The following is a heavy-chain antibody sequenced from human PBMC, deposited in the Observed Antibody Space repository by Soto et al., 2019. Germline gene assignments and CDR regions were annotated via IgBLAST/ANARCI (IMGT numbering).Heavy chain of an antibody. J-gene: IGHJ4*02. D-gene: IGHD1-7*01. CDR1: GLTFSAYY. Sequence: QVHLVESGGGLVKPGGSLRLSCAASGLTFSAYYMSWIRRAPGKGLGWVSYISSSGGTIYYADSVKGRFTISRDNAKNSLYLQMNSLRAEDTAVYYCARRPMSISGTGFDYWGQGTLVTVSS. CDR3: ARRPMSISGTGFDY. V-gene: IGHV3-11*01. CDR2: ISSSGGTI.